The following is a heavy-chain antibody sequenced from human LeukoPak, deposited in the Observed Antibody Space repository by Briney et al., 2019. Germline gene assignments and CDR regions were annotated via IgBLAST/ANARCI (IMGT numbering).Heavy chain of an antibody. CDR2: ISSSGSTI. V-gene: IGHV3-11*01. D-gene: IGHD5-24*01. CDR1: GFTFSDYY. CDR3: ARDHLKAITPQTG. J-gene: IGHJ4*02. Sequence: GGSLRLSCAASGFTFSDYYMSWIRQAPGKGLEWVSYISSSGSTIYYADSVKGRFTLSRDNAKNSLYLQMNSLRAEDTAVYYCARDHLKAITPQTGWGQGTLVTVSS.